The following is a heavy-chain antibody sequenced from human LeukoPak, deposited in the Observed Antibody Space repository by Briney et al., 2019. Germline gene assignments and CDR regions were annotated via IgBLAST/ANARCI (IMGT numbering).Heavy chain of an antibody. CDR1: GFNITSNY. J-gene: IGHJ4*02. V-gene: IGHV3-66*01. CDR3: AREGMGYFDS. Sequence: GGSLRLSCAASGFNITSNYMNWVSQAPGKGLEGVAIIYSGGFTYYRDSVKGRFTIYRDNSKNTVYLQMNSLRVEDTAVYYCAREGMGYFDSWGQGTLVTVSS. CDR2: IYSGGFT. D-gene: IGHD5-24*01.